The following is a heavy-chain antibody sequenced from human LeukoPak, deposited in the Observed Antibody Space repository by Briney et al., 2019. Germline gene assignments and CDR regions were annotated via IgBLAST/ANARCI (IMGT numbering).Heavy chain of an antibody. J-gene: IGHJ4*02. CDR3: ARVSSGWEDY. CDR1: GGSINSYY. CDR2: IYYSGST. Sequence: PSETLSLTCTVSGGSINSYYWSWIRQPPGKGLEWIGYIYYSGSTNYNPSLKSRVTISVDTSKNQFSLKLSSVTAADTAVYYCARVSSGWEDYWGQGTLVTVSS. V-gene: IGHV4-59*01. D-gene: IGHD6-19*01.